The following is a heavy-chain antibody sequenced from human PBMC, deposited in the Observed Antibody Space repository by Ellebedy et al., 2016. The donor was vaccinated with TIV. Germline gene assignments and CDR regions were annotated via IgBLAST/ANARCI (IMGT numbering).Heavy chain of an antibody. CDR3: AAVLSPHGYGDSYNWFNP. CDR2: IDIGNDKT. CDR1: GFTFRTSA. D-gene: IGHD4-17*01. V-gene: IGHV1-58*02. J-gene: IGHJ5*02. Sequence: SVKVSXXASGFTFRTSAIQWVRQARGQGLEWVGWIDIGNDKTNYAQMFQERVTITRDMSTSTTYMELGSLRFDDTAVYYCAAVLSPHGYGDSYNWFNPWGQGTRVTVSS.